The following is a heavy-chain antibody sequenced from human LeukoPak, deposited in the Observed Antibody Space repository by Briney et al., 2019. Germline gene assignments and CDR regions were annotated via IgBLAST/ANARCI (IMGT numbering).Heavy chain of an antibody. D-gene: IGHD1-20*01. CDR3: ARGSSVSGTVKSAFEI. J-gene: IGHJ3*02. Sequence: ASVKVSCKASGYTFTGYYIQWVRQAPGQGLERMGWINPNSGDTKYAQKFQDRVTMTRGTSISTAYMELSRLGSDDTAVYYCARGSSVSGTVKSAFEIWGQGTMVTVSS. CDR1: GYTFTGYY. V-gene: IGHV1-2*02. CDR2: INPNSGDT.